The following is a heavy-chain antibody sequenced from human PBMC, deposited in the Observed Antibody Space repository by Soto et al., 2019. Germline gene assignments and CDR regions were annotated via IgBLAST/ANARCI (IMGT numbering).Heavy chain of an antibody. CDR2: ISAYNGNT. CDR1: GYTFTSYG. CDR3: ARRWYEYVWGSSPGGMDV. V-gene: IGHV1-18*01. D-gene: IGHD3-16*01. Sequence: QVQLVQSGAEVKKPGASVKVSCKASGYTFTSYGISWVRQAPGQGLEWMGWISAYNGNTNYAQKLQGRVTMTTDTSTSTAYMELRSLRSDDTAVYYCARRWYEYVWGSSPGGMDVWGQGTTVTVSS. J-gene: IGHJ6*02.